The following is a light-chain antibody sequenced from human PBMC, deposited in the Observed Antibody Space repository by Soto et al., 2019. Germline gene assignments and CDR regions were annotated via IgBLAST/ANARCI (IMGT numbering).Light chain of an antibody. Sequence: DIQMTQSPSTLSASVGDRVTITCRPSQSVSTWLAWYQQKPGEAPNLLIYEASRLQSGVPSRFSGSASGGEFTLTITNLQPDDVATYYCQQYNDHQWTYCQGAKVDIK. CDR1: QSVSTW. CDR3: QQYNDHQWT. V-gene: IGKV1-5*01. CDR2: EAS. J-gene: IGKJ1*01.